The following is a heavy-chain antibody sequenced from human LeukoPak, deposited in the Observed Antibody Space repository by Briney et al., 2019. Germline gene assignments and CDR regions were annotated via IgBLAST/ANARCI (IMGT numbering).Heavy chain of an antibody. D-gene: IGHD3-3*01. CDR1: DGSINSNYW. V-gene: IGHV4-4*02. Sequence: SETLSLTCAVSDGSINSNYWWTWVRQSPGKGLGWVGEIYHTGSVNYNLSLESRVTISRDRSKNQFSLMLRSVTAADPAVYYCARHYDFWSAYNYWGQGILVTVSS. CDR2: IYHTGSV. CDR3: ARHYDFWSAYNY. J-gene: IGHJ4*02.